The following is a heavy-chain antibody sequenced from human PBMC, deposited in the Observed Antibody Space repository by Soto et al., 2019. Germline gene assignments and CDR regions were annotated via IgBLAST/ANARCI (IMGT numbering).Heavy chain of an antibody. CDR2: ISAYNGNT. CDR3: ARDFHGIPGTMIVVLDAFDI. D-gene: IGHD3-22*01. V-gene: IGHV1-18*01. CDR1: GYTFTSYG. Sequence: ASVKVSCKASGYTFTSYGISWVRQAPGQGLEWMGWISAYNGNTNYAQKLQGRVTMTTDTSTSTAYMELRSLRSDDTAVYYCARDFHGIPGTMIVVLDAFDIWGQGTMVTVSS. J-gene: IGHJ3*02.